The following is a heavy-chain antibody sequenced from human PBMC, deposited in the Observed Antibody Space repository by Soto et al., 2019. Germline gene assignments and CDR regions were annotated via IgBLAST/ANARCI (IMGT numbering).Heavy chain of an antibody. D-gene: IGHD1-26*01. CDR3: ARAALVGPYDAFDI. V-gene: IGHV1-2*04. CDR1: GYTFTGYY. Sequence: GASVKVSCKASGYTFTGYYMHWVRQAPGQGLEWMGWINPNSGGTNYAQKFQGWVTMTRDTSISTAYMELSRLRSDDTAVYYCARAALVGPYDAFDIWGQGTMVTVS. J-gene: IGHJ3*02. CDR2: INPNSGGT.